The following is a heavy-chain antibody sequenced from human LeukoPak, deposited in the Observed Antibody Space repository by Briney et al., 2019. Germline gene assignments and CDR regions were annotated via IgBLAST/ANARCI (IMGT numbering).Heavy chain of an antibody. D-gene: IGHD2-2*01. CDR1: GFTFDDYG. V-gene: IGHV3-20*04. CDR2: INWNGGST. J-gene: IGHJ3*02. CDR3: ATRYCSSTSCYDAFDI. Sequence: GGSLRLSCAASGFTFDDYGMSWVRQAPGKGLEWVSGINWNGGSTGYADSVKGRFTISRDNAKNSLYLQMNSLRAEDTALYYCATRYCSSTSCYDAFDIWGQGTMVTVSS.